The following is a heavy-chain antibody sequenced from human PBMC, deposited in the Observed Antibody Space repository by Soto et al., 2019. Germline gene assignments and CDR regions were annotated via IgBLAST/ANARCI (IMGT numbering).Heavy chain of an antibody. CDR2: INHSGST. D-gene: IGHD2-2*01. V-gene: IGHV4-34*01. Sequence: SETLSLTCTVSGGSISSYYWSWIRQPPGKGLEWIGEINHSGSTNYNPSLKSRVTISVDTSKNQFSLKLSSVTAADTAVYYCARGRSGHCSSTSCYDRGWFDPWGQGTLVTVSS. CDR1: GGSISSYY. CDR3: ARGRSGHCSSTSCYDRGWFDP. J-gene: IGHJ5*02.